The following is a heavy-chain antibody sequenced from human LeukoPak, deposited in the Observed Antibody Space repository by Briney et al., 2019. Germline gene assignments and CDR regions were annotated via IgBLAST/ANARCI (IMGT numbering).Heavy chain of an antibody. D-gene: IGHD5-18*01. CDR3: ARSVDTAMANFDY. Sequence: PGGSLRLSCAASGFTFSSYWMSWVRQAPGKGLEWVANIKQDGSEKYYVDSVKGRFTISRDNAKNSLYLQMNSLRAEDTAVYYCARSVDTAMANFDYWGQGTLVTVSS. V-gene: IGHV3-7*03. J-gene: IGHJ4*02. CDR2: IKQDGSEK. CDR1: GFTFSSYW.